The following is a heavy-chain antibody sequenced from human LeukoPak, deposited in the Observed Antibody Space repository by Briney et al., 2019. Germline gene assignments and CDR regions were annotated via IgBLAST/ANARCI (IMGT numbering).Heavy chain of an antibody. D-gene: IGHD3-16*02. V-gene: IGHV1-69*05. CDR3: ARNACDSTFGGVILYSHY. CDR1: GGTFSSYA. CDR2: VIPIFGTA. J-gene: IGHJ4*02. Sequence: GSSVKVSCKSSGGTFSSYAISWVRQAPGQGLELMGGVIPIFGTANYAQKFQGRVTITTDESTSTAYMELSSLRSEDAAVCYCARNACDSTFGGVILYSHYWGRGTLVTVSS.